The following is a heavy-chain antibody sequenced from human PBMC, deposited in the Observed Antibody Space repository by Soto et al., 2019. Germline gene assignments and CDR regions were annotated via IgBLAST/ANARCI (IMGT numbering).Heavy chain of an antibody. CDR1: GGTFSSYA. Sequence: QVQLVQSGAEVKKPGSSVKVSCKASGGTFSSYAISWVRQAPGQGLEWMGGIIPIFGTANYAQKFQGRVTITADESTRTTDMELSSLRSEDTVVYYCARELSGDSEYNLFDPWVQGTLVTVCS. CDR3: ARELSGDSEYNLFDP. J-gene: IGHJ5*02. D-gene: IGHD3-10*01. V-gene: IGHV1-69*01. CDR2: IIPIFGTA.